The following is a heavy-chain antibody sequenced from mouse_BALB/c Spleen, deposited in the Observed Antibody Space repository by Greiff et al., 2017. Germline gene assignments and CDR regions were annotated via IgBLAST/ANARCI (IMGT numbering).Heavy chain of an antibody. CDR2: ISSGGST. D-gene: IGHD1-1*01. V-gene: IGHV5-6-5*01. CDR3: ARPLITTVVDY. CDR1: GFTFSSYA. Sequence: DVHLVESGGGLVKPGGSLKLSCAASGFTFSSYAMSWVRQTPEKRLEWVASISSGGSTYYPDSVKGRFTISRDNARNILYLQMSSLRSEDTAMYYCARPLITTVVDYWGQGTTLTVSS. J-gene: IGHJ2*01.